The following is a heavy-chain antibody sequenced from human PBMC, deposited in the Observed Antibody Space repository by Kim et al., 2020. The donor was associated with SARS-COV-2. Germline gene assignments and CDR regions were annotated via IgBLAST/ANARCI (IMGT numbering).Heavy chain of an antibody. D-gene: IGHD4-17*01. CDR3: ASTTARVYGGNSASY. CDR2: ISSSGSTI. Sequence: GGSLRLSCAASGFTFSSYEMNWVRQAPGKGLEWVSYISSSGSTIYYADSVKGRFTISRDNAKNSLYLQMNSLRAEDTAVYYCASTTARVYGGNSASYWGQGTLVTVSS. CDR1: GFTFSSYE. J-gene: IGHJ4*02. V-gene: IGHV3-48*03.